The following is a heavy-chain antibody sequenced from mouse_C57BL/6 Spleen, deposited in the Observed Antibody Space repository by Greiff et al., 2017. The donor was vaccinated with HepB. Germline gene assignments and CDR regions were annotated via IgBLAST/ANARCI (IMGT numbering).Heavy chain of an antibody. J-gene: IGHJ3*01. V-gene: IGHV1-82*01. CDR3: ARKMELGEAWFAY. Sequence: QVHVKQSGPELVKPGASVKISCKASGYAFSSSWMNWVKQRPGKGLEWIGRIYPGDGDTNYNGKFKGKATLTADKSSSTAYMQLSSLTSEDSAVYFCARKMELGEAWFAYWGQGTLVTVSA. D-gene: IGHD4-1*01. CDR1: GYAFSSSW. CDR2: IYPGDGDT.